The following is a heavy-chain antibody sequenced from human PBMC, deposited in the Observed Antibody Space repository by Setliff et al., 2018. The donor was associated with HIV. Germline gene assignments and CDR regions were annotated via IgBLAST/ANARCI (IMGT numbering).Heavy chain of an antibody. Sequence: GGSLRLSCAASGFSFRTYWMSWVRQAPGKGLEWVANMKYDGSEKYYVDSVKGRFTISRDNAKNSLYLQMNSLRAEDTAVYYCARDVSVASFFNYWGQGTLVTVSS. CDR3: ARDVSVASFFNY. D-gene: IGHD6-19*01. J-gene: IGHJ4*02. CDR1: GFSFRTYW. CDR2: MKYDGSEK. V-gene: IGHV3-7*03.